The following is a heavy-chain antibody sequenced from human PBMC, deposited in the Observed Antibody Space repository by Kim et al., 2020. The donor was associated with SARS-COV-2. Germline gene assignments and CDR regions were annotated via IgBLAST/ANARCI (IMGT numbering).Heavy chain of an antibody. D-gene: IGHD6-6*01. J-gene: IGHJ4*02. V-gene: IGHV3-23*01. CDR3: AKVHSSSSESYLDY. Sequence: ADSVKGRFTISRDNSKNTLYLQMNSLRAEDTAVYYCAKVHSSSSESYLDYWGQGTLVTVSS.